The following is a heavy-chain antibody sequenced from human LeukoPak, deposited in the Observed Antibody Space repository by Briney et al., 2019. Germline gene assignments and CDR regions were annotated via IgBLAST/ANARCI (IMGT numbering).Heavy chain of an antibody. CDR3: AQLKADHCYSPIDY. CDR2: ISARGGST. CDR1: GFTFSSYG. V-gene: IGHV3-23*01. Sequence: GGSLRLSCAASGFTFSSYGMSWVRQAPGKGLEWVSVISARGGSTYYADSVEGRFTISRDTSKSTLYLQVNSLRADDTAVYSRAQLKADHCYSPIDYWGQGTLVTVSS. D-gene: IGHD2-21*02. J-gene: IGHJ4*02.